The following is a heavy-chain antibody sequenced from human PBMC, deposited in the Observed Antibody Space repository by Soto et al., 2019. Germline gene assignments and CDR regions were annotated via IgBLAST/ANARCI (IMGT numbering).Heavy chain of an antibody. Sequence: GESLSLSCAASGFTFSSYWMHWVRQVPGKGLLWVSRIDEYGSTINYADSVKGRFTISRDNARNTLYLEMNSLRAEDTALYYCTRDIGGKGAYWGPGTLVTVSS. D-gene: IGHD3-10*01. V-gene: IGHV3-74*01. CDR2: IDEYGSTI. J-gene: IGHJ4*02. CDR1: GFTFSSYW. CDR3: TRDIGGKGAY.